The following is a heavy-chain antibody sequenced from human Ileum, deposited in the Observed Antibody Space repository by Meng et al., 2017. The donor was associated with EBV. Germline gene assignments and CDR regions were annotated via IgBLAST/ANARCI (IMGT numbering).Heavy chain of an antibody. V-gene: IGHV4-28*01. CDR3: ARNVPGTSAYYD. CDR2: IYYSGST. J-gene: IGHJ4*02. D-gene: IGHD3-22*01. CDR1: GYSISSTNW. Sequence: QGQLQESGPGQVTPSDTLSLTCAASGYSISSTNWWGWLRQPPGKGLEWIGYIYYSGSTSYNPSLKSRVTMSVDTSKNQFSLNLNSVTAVDTAVYYCARNVPGTSAYYDWGQGTLVTVSS.